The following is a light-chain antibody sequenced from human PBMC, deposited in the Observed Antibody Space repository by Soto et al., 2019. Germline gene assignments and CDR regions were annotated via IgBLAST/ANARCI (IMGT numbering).Light chain of an antibody. CDR2: AAS. CDR1: QGYRSY. CDR3: LQDHDYPWA. Sequence: AIQLTQSPTSLSASVGDRVTITCRATQGYRSYLGWYQQKPGQAPKLLIYAASNLQTDVPARFSASRSGTDFTLTINSLQAEDFATYYCLQDHDYPWAFGQGTKLEIK. J-gene: IGKJ2*01. V-gene: IGKV1-6*01.